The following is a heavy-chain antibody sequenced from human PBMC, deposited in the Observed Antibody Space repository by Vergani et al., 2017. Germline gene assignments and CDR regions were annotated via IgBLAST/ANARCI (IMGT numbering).Heavy chain of an antibody. CDR1: GGAFSTYA. V-gene: IGHV1-69*12. Sequence: QVQLVQSGAEVKKPGSSVRVSCKTSGGAFSTYAINWVRQAPGQGLEWMGAIIPNFSPARSAQKFQGRVTITADESTRTVYMELNSLRSDDSAVYYCARPEDGSGSYSYYYYYYGMDVWGQGTTVTVSS. CDR2: IIPNFSPA. CDR3: ARPEDGSGSYSYYYYYYGMDV. D-gene: IGHD3-10*01. J-gene: IGHJ6*02.